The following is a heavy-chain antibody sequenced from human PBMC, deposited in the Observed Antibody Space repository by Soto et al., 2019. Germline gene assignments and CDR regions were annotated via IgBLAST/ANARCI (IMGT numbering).Heavy chain of an antibody. CDR3: ARHVVVVPAHPSFDY. J-gene: IGHJ4*02. CDR2: IYYSGST. V-gene: IGHV4-39*01. Sequence: QLQLQESGPGLVKPSETLSLTCTVSGGSISSSSYYWGWIRQPPGKGLEWIGSIYYSGSTYYNPSLKCRVTISVDTSKNQFSLKLSSVTAADTAVYYCARHVVVVPAHPSFDYWGQGTLVTVSS. D-gene: IGHD2-2*01. CDR1: GGSISSSSYY.